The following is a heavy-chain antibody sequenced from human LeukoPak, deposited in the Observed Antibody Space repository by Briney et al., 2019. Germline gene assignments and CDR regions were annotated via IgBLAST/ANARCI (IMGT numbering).Heavy chain of an antibody. CDR1: AGSISSYY. V-gene: IGHV4-4*07. CDR3: ARDHPRGY. D-gene: IGHD1-26*01. J-gene: IGHJ4*02. CDR2: FYTSGST. Sequence: SETLSLTCTVSAGSISSYYWSWIRQPAGKGLEWIGRFYTSGSTDYNPSLRSRVTMSVDTSKNQFSLKVSSVTAADAGVYYCARDHPRGYWGQGTLVTVSS.